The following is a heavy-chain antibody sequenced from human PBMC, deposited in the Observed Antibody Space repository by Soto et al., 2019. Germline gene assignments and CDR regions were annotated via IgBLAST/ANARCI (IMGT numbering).Heavy chain of an antibody. CDR2: IYYSGST. CDR1: CGSISSSSYY. Sequence: SETLSLTCTVSCGSISSSSYYWGWIRQPPGKGLEWIGSIYYSGSTYYNPSLKSRVTISVDTSKNQFSLKLSSVTAADTAVYYCASVAGANNYYYYYGMDVWGQGTTVTVSS. J-gene: IGHJ6*02. CDR3: ASVAGANNYYYYYGMDV. D-gene: IGHD6-19*01. V-gene: IGHV4-39*01.